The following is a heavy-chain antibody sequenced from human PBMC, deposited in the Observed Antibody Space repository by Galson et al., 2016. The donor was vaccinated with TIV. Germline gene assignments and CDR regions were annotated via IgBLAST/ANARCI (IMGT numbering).Heavy chain of an antibody. CDR3: ARSGDYGDY. Sequence: SVKVSCKASGYTFTSYDINWVRQATGQGLEWMGWMNPNSGNTGYAQKFRGRVTMTRNTAVRTAYMEMSSLRAEDTAVYYCARSGDYGDYWGQGTLVTVSS. J-gene: IGHJ4*02. D-gene: IGHD4-17*01. CDR1: GYTFTSYD. CDR2: MNPNSGNT. V-gene: IGHV1-8*02.